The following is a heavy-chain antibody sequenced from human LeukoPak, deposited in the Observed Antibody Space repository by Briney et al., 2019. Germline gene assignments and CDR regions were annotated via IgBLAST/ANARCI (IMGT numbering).Heavy chain of an antibody. V-gene: IGHV1-69*05. D-gene: IGHD5-12*01. CDR3: ARLARSSDYYYYYMDV. J-gene: IGHJ6*03. Sequence: ASVKVSCKASGGTFSSYAISWVRQAPGQGLEWMGGIIPIFGTANYAQKFQGRVTITTDESTSTAYMELSSLRSEDTAVYYCARLARSSDYYYYYMDVWGKGTTVTVSS. CDR2: IIPIFGTA. CDR1: GGTFSSYA.